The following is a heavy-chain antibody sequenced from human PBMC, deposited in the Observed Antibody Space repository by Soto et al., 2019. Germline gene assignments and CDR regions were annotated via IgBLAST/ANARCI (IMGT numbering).Heavy chain of an antibody. J-gene: IGHJ4*02. CDR2: ISGSGGNT. D-gene: IGHD6-19*01. V-gene: IGHV3-23*01. CDR1: GFTFSSYA. CDR3: AKWIGWSYFDY. Sequence: GGSLRLSCAASGFTFSSYAMSWVRQAPGKGLEWVSAISGSGGNTYYADSVKGRFTISRDNSKNTPYLQMNSLRAEDTAVYYCAKWIGWSYFDYWGQGTLVTVSS.